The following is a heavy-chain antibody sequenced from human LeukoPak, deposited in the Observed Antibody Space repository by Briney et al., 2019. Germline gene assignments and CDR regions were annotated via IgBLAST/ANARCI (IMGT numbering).Heavy chain of an antibody. D-gene: IGHD1-1*01. J-gene: IGHJ5*02. CDR2: LSHSGSS. CDR1: GYSISSGYY. Sequence: PSETLSLTCTVSGYSISSGYYWDWIRQPPGKGLEWIGTLSHSGSSYYNPSLKSRVTISVDTSKNQFSLKLSSVTAADTAVYYCASSYGTNWFDPWGQGTLVTVSS. V-gene: IGHV4-38-2*02. CDR3: ASSYGTNWFDP.